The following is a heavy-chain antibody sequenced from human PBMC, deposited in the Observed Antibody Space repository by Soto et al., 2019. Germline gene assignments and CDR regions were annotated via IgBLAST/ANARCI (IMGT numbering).Heavy chain of an antibody. CDR2: INHSGST. CDR1: GGSFSGYY. D-gene: IGHD2-15*01. V-gene: IGHV4-34*01. CDR3: ARSPIVVVVAARVRDGYNSFDY. J-gene: IGHJ4*02. Sequence: QVQLQQWGAGLLKPSETLSLTCAVYGGSFSGYYWSWIRQPPGKGLEWIGEINHSGSTNYNPSLKSRVTISVDTSKHQFSLKLSSVTAADTAVYYCARSPIVVVVAARVRDGYNSFDYWGQGTLVTVAS.